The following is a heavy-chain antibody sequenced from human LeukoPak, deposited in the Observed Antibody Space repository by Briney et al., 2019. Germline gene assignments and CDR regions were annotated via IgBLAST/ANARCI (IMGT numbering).Heavy chain of an antibody. Sequence: ASGKVSCKASGYSFKAYYMHWVRQAPGQGIEWMGWINPNTGDTNFAQKFQGRVTMTRDTSISTAYMELRRLTSDDTAIYYCARSLGTDYWGQGTLVAVSS. J-gene: IGHJ4*02. V-gene: IGHV1-2*02. CDR2: INPNTGDT. CDR3: ARSLGTDY. CDR1: GYSFKAYY.